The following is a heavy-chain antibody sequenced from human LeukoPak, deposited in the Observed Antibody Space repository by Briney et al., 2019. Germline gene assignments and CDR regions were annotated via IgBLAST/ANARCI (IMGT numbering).Heavy chain of an antibody. J-gene: IGHJ4*02. D-gene: IGHD6-19*01. CDR3: ARDGSGIAVAGTFEY. V-gene: IGHV1-18*01. CDR1: LYTLTSYG. Sequence: ASVKGSCKASLYTLTSYGIRCVRQAPGHKLERMGWISAYNGNTNYAQKLQGRVTITTDTSPSTAPKELRSLRSEDTALYYCARDGSGIAVAGTFEYGGGGTLLSVSS. CDR2: ISAYNGNT.